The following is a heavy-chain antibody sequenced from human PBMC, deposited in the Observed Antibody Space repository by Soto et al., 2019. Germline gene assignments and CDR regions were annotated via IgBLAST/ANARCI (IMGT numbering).Heavy chain of an antibody. CDR1: GFTFSSYG. CDR3: AKDGVTFSRSWYPLDY. Sequence: QVQLVESGGGVVQPGRSLRLSCAASGFTFSSYGMHWVRQAPGKGLEWVAVISYDGSNKYYADSVKGRFTISRDNSKNTLYLQMNSLRAEDTAVYYCAKDGVTFSRSWYPLDYWGQGTLVTVSS. CDR2: ISYDGSNK. J-gene: IGHJ4*02. V-gene: IGHV3-30*18. D-gene: IGHD6-13*01.